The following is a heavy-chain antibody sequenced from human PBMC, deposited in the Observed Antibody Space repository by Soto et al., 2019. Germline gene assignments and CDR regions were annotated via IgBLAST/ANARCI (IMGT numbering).Heavy chain of an antibody. CDR2: IYYSGST. Sequence: QVQLQESGPGLVKPSETLSLTCTVSGGSISSYYWSWIRQPPGKGLEWIGYIYYSGSTNYNPSLKSRLTTSVATSKNQCSLKLSSVTAADTAVYYCARWYGGSLDYWGQGTLVTVSS. V-gene: IGHV4-59*01. CDR1: GGSISSYY. CDR3: ARWYGGSLDY. D-gene: IGHD4-17*01. J-gene: IGHJ4*02.